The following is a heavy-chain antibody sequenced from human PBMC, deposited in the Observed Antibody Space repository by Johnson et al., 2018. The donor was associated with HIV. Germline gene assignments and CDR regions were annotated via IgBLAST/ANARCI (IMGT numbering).Heavy chain of an antibody. CDR3: GRDGRDLVTRGGFDI. V-gene: IGHV3-30*09. CDR1: GFTFSSYA. J-gene: IGHJ3*02. Sequence: QMQLVESGGGVVQPGRSLRLSCAASGFTFSSYAMHWVRQAPGKGLEWVAVISYDGSHKYYADSVRGRFAISRDNSKNTLYLQMNSLRGEDTAVYYCGRDGRDLVTRGGFDIWGPGTVVTVSS. CDR2: ISYDGSHK. D-gene: IGHD5-18*01.